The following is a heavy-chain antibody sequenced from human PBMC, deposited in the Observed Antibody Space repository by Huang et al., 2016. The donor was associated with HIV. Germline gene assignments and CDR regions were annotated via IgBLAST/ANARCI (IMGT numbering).Heavy chain of an antibody. CDR3: AMDV. Sequence: EVQLVESGGGLVQPGGSLRLSCVASGFTFSSSWMHWVRQAPGKGLVWVSRISGDGASTHSADSVKGRFTISRDNAKNTLFLQMNSLGAEDTAVYYYAMDVWGQGTTVTVSS. V-gene: IGHV3-74*01. CDR1: GFTFSSSW. J-gene: IGHJ6*02. CDR2: ISGDGAST.